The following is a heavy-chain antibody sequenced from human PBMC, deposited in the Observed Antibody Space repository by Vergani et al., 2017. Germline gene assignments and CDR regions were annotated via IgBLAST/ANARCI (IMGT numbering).Heavy chain of an antibody. CDR1: GGSIRSTFYY. CDR3: ARGYSSSRASMDV. V-gene: IGHV4-39*07. J-gene: IGHJ6*02. Sequence: QLQLQESDPGLVKPSETLSLTCTVSGGSIRSTFYYWGWIRQPPGKGLEWIGSMYHSGSTYYNPSLKSRVTISGDTSKNQFSLKLSSVTAADTAVYYCARGYSSSRASMDVWGQGTTVTVSS. D-gene: IGHD6-13*01. CDR2: MYHSGST.